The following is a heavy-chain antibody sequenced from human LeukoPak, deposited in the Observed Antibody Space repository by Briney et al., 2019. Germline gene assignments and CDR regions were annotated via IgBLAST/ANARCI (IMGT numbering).Heavy chain of an antibody. CDR2: ISGSGGST. Sequence: GGSLRLSCAASGFTFSSYAMSWVRQAPGKGLEWVSAISGSGGSTYYADSVKGRFTVSRDNSKNTLYLQMNSLRAEDTAVYYCAKQEKLPEPFRASAATAAFDYWGQGTLVTVSS. CDR3: AKQEKLPEPFRASAATAAFDY. D-gene: IGHD1-14*01. V-gene: IGHV3-23*01. CDR1: GFTFSSYA. J-gene: IGHJ4*02.